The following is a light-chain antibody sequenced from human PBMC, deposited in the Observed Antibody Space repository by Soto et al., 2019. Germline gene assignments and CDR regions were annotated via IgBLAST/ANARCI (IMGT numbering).Light chain of an antibody. CDR3: QQYNDYSWT. J-gene: IGKJ1*01. Sequence: DIQMTQSPSTLSASVGDRGSINCRASQSISAWLAWYQQKPGKAPRLLIYKASTLEIGVPSRFSGSGSGTEFTLTISSLQPDDVATYYCQQYNDYSWTFGQGTKVEIK. CDR2: KAS. V-gene: IGKV1-5*03. CDR1: QSISAW.